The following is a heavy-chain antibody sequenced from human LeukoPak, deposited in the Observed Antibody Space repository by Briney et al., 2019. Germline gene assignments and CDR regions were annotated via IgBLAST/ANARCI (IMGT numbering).Heavy chain of an antibody. V-gene: IGHV3-53*01. D-gene: IGHD3-22*01. J-gene: IGHJ3*02. CDR3: AREGGGDYDSSGYPHDAFDI. CDR2: IYSGGST. CDR1: GFTVSSNY. Sequence: GGSLRLSCAASGFTVSSNYMSCVRQAPGKGLEWVSVIYSGGSTYYADSVKGRFTISRDNSKNTLYLQMNSLRAEDTAVYYCAREGGGDYDSSGYPHDAFDIWGQGTMVTVSS.